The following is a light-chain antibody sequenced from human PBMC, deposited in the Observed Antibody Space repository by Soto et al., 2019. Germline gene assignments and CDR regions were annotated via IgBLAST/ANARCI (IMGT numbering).Light chain of an antibody. CDR2: LGS. V-gene: IGKV2-28*01. CDR3: QQYAGSPRT. CDR1: QSLLHSNGYNY. J-gene: IGKJ1*01. Sequence: DIVMTQSPLSLPVTPGEPASISCRSSQSLLHSNGYNYLDWYLQKPGQSPQLLIYLGSNRASGVPDRFSGSGSGTDFTLTISRLEPEDFAVYYCQQYAGSPRTFGQGTKMDIK.